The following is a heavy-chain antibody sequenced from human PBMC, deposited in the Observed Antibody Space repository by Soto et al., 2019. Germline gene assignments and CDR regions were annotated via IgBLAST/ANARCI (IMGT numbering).Heavy chain of an antibody. CDR2: INAGNGNT. CDR1: GYTFTSYA. V-gene: IGHV1-3*01. CDR3: ARSAPPLDY. J-gene: IGHJ4*02. Sequence: ASVKVSCKPSGYTFTSYAMHWVRQAPGQRLEWMGWINAGNGNTKYSQRFQGRVTSTRETSASTAYMELSSLRSEDTSVYCCARSAPPLDYWGQGTLVPVSS.